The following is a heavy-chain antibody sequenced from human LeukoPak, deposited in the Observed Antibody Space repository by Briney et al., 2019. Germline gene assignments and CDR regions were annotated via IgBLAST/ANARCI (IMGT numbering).Heavy chain of an antibody. Sequence: GGSLRLSCAASGFTFDDYAMHWVRQAPGKGLEWVSGISWNSGSIGYADSVKGRFTISRDNAKNSLYLQMNSLRAEDTALYYCAKDMNDILTGYYTFDYWGQGTLVTVSS. V-gene: IGHV3-9*01. CDR2: ISWNSGSI. CDR3: AKDMNDILTGYYTFDY. CDR1: GFTFDDYA. J-gene: IGHJ4*02. D-gene: IGHD3-9*01.